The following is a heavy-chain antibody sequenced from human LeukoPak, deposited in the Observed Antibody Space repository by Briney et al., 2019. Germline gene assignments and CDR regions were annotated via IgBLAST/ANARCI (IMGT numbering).Heavy chain of an antibody. Sequence: ASVKVSCKASGYTFTGYYMHWVRQAPGQGLEWMGWINPNSGGTNYAQKFQGRVTMTRDTSISTAYMELSRLRSDDTAVYYCARAHYGDYGWFDPWGQGTLVTVSS. J-gene: IGHJ5*02. CDR2: INPNSGGT. V-gene: IGHV1-2*02. D-gene: IGHD4-17*01. CDR3: ARAHYGDYGWFDP. CDR1: GYTFTGYY.